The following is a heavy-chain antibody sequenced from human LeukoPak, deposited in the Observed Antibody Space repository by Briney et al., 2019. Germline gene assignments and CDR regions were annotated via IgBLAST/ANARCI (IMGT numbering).Heavy chain of an antibody. V-gene: IGHV3-30*04. CDR1: VFTFTRYN. D-gene: IGHD3-22*01. J-gene: IGHJ5*02. Sequence: GGSLRLSCAASVFTFTRYNIHWVRQAPGKGLEWVAVISYDGRNIYYADSVKGRFTISRDNSKNTLYLQMNSLRTEDTAVYFCAREYTSGWFDHWGQGTLVTVSS. CDR2: ISYDGRNI. CDR3: AREYTSGWFDH.